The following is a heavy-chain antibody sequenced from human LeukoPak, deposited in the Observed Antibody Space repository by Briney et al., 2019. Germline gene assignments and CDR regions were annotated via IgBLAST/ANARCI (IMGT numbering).Heavy chain of an antibody. CDR3: ARDPYSGNYGNYYYYYMDV. CDR1: GYTFNNYN. J-gene: IGHJ6*03. CDR2: ITISGTYI. Sequence: GGSLRLSCAASGYTFNNYNMNWVRQAPGKALEWVSSITISGTYIFYADSVKGRFTISRDNAKNSLYLQMNSLGPEDTAVYYCARDPYSGNYGNYYYYYMDVWGKGTTVTVSS. D-gene: IGHD1-26*01. V-gene: IGHV3-21*01.